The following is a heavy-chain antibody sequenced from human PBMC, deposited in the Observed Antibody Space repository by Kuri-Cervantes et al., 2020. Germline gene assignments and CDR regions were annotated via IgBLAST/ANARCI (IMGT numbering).Heavy chain of an antibody. CDR1: GFTFDDYA. V-gene: IGHV3-9*01. Sequence: GGSLRLSCAASGFTFDDYAMHWVRQAPGKGLEWVSGISWNSGSIGYADSVKGRFTISRDNAKNSLYLQMNSLRAEDTAVYYCAREDYSSGWRNDAFDIWGQGTMVTVSS. CDR2: ISWNSGSI. D-gene: IGHD6-19*01. J-gene: IGHJ3*02. CDR3: AREDYSSGWRNDAFDI.